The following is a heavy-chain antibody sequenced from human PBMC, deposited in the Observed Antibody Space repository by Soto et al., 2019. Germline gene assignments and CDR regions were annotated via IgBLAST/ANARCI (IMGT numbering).Heavy chain of an antibody. CDR1: GGTFSSYA. CDR3: ALPVPAAGYYCGMDV. CDR2: IIPIFGTA. J-gene: IGHJ6*02. D-gene: IGHD2-2*01. V-gene: IGHV1-69*05. Sequence: QVQLVQSGAEVKKPGSSVKVSCKASGGTFSSYAISWVRQAPGQGLEWMGGIIPIFGTANYAQKFQGRVTXPXXXSXCTDDSERRSLSSEDPAVYYCALPVPAAGYYCGMDVWGQGTTVTVSS.